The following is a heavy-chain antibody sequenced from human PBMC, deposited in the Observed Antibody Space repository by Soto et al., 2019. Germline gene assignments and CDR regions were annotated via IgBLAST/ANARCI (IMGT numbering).Heavy chain of an antibody. D-gene: IGHD3-16*02. J-gene: IGHJ6*04. CDR2: IIPIFGTA. CDR3: ATMKGGYQSYDYGMDV. V-gene: IGHV1-69*12. Sequence: QVQLVQSGAEVKKPGSSVKVSCKASGGTFTSYAISWVRQAPGQGLEWVGGIIPIFGTADYAQKFQGRVTITADESTSTAYMELSSLRSEDTAVYYCATMKGGYQSYDYGMDVWGKGTTVPVSS. CDR1: GGTFTSYA.